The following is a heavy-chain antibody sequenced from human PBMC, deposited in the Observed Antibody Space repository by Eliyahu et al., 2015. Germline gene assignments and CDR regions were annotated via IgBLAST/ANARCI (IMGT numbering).Heavy chain of an antibody. V-gene: IGHV1-69*01. D-gene: IGHD2-2*01. CDR3: ARGGEEHQLQSRPYDY. CDR2: ITPIFGTA. J-gene: IGHJ4*02. Sequence: QVQLVQSGTEVKKPGSSVXVSCKASGGTFNKXGISWVRQAPGHGXEWMGGITPIFGTANYAQKFQGRVSITADEYTSTAYMELSNLNYEDTAVYYCARGGEEHQLQSRPYDYWGQGTLVTVSS. CDR1: GGTFNKXG.